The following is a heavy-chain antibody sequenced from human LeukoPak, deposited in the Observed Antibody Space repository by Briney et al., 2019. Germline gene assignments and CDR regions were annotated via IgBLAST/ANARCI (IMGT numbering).Heavy chain of an antibody. CDR3: ATSHYDSSGYYLWYFDY. V-gene: IGHV3-23*01. Sequence: GGTQRLSCAASGFTFSNYGMNWVRQAPGKGLEWVSGITANGGTTYYADSVKGRFTISRDNSKNTVYLQMNSLRAEDTAVYYCATSHYDSSGYYLWYFDYWGQGTLVTVSS. D-gene: IGHD3-22*01. CDR2: ITANGGTT. CDR1: GFTFSNYG. J-gene: IGHJ4*02.